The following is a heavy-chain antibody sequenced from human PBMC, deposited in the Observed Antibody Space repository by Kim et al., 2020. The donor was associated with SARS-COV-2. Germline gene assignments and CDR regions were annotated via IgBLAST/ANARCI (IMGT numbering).Heavy chain of an antibody. V-gene: IGHV4-39*01. CDR2: IYSSGST. Sequence: SETLSLTCTVSGGSISSSSHYWGWIRQPPGKGLEWIGSIYSSGSTYYNPSLKSRVTISVDTSKNQFSLKLNSVTAADTAVYYCARIPVGATEDYWGQGTLVTVSS. CDR1: GGSISSSSHY. D-gene: IGHD1-26*01. J-gene: IGHJ4*02. CDR3: ARIPVGATEDY.